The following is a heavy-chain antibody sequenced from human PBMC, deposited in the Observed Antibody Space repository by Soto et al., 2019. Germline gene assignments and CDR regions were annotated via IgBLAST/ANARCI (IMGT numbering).Heavy chain of an antibody. CDR3: ARQGVQRSYYYYYYGMDV. CDR1: GYSFTSYW. Sequence: GESLKISCKGSGYSFTSYWISWVRQMPGKGLEWMGRIDPSDSYTNYSPSFQGHVTISADKSISTAYLQWSSLKASDTAMYYCARQGVQRSYYYYYYGMDVWGQGTTVTV. V-gene: IGHV5-10-1*01. J-gene: IGHJ6*02. CDR2: IDPSDSYT. D-gene: IGHD3-16*01.